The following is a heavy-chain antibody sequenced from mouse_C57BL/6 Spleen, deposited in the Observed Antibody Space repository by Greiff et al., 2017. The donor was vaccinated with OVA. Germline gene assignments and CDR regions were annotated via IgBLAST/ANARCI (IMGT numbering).Heavy chain of an antibody. Sequence: QVQLQQPGAEFVMPGASVKLSCKASGYTFTSYWMHWVKQRPGQGLEWIGEIDPSDSYTNYNQKFKGKSTLTVDKATSTTYMQLSSLTSEDSAVYYCARSITTVVGDYFDYWGQGTTLTVSS. V-gene: IGHV1-69*01. CDR2: IDPSDSYT. CDR1: GYTFTSYW. CDR3: ARSITTVVGDYFDY. J-gene: IGHJ2*01. D-gene: IGHD1-1*01.